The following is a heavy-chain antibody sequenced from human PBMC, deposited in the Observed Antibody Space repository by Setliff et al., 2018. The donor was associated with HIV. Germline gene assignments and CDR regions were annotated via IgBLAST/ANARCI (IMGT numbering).Heavy chain of an antibody. J-gene: IGHJ4*02. CDR2: IRSKPNNYAT. Sequence: VGSLRLSCVTSGFTFYGSAIHWVRQPSGKGLEWIARIRSKPNNYATSYAPSVKDRFTIFRDDSKNTAYLQMTRLKIEDTAVYYCTRRGADNGGYPDYWGQGTQVTVSS. V-gene: IGHV3-73*01. CDR3: TRRGADNGGYPDY. D-gene: IGHD1-26*01. CDR1: GFTFYGSA.